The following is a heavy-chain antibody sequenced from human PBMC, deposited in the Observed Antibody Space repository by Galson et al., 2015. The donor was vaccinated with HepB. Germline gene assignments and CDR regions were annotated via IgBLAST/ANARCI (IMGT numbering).Heavy chain of an antibody. D-gene: IGHD3-10*01. V-gene: IGHV3-7*03. CDR3: GRDSQYASGTYYTDY. CDR2: IKGDGSEI. J-gene: IGHJ4*02. CDR1: GFTFSNYW. Sequence: SLRLSCAASGFTFSNYWMSWVRQAPGKGLEWVGNIKGDGSEIYYVDSVKGRFTISRDNAQNSVYLQMNSLRAEDTALYYCGRDSQYASGTYYTDYWGQGILVTVSS.